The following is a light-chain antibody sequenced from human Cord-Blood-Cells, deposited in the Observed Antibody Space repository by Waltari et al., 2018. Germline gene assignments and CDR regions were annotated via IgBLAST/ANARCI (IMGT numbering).Light chain of an antibody. Sequence: QSALTQPAPVSGSPGQSITISCTGTSSDVGGHNYFPWYQQHPGKAPKLMIYEVSNRPSGVSNRFSGSKSGNTASLTISGLQAEDEADYYCSSYTSSSTLVFGGGTKLTVL. J-gene: IGLJ3*02. CDR2: EVS. V-gene: IGLV2-14*01. CDR3: SSYTSSSTLV. CDR1: SSDVGGHNY.